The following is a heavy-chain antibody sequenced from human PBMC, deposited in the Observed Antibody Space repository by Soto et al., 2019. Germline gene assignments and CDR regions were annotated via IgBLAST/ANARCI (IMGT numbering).Heavy chain of an antibody. CDR3: AKKRADYYNSTGEYDH. V-gene: IGHV3-30*18. CDR2: ISYDGRHK. D-gene: IGHD3-22*01. J-gene: IGHJ4*02. CDR1: GFTFSSYG. Sequence: QVQLVESGGGVVQPGRSLRISCVAFGFTFSSYGMHWVRQAPGKGLEWVAVISYDGRHKYYADSVRGRFTISRDNSKNTLYLEMNSLRVEDTAVYYCAKKRADYYNSTGEYDHWGQGTLVTVSS.